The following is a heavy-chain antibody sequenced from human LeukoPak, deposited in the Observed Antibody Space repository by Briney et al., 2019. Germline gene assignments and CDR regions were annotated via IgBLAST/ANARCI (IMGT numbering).Heavy chain of an antibody. J-gene: IGHJ4*02. CDR3: AREDYDFWSTSFTGPLPYYFKF. CDR2: ISNSGNT. Sequence: TSETLSLTCTVSGASISSSTYYWGWIRQPPEKGLEWIGSISNSGNTYYNSSLKSRATISFTTSANQFSLKLRSVTAADTAVYLCAREDYDFWSTSFTGPLPYYFKFWGQGTLVTVSS. D-gene: IGHD3-3*01. CDR1: GASISSSTYY. V-gene: IGHV4-39*07.